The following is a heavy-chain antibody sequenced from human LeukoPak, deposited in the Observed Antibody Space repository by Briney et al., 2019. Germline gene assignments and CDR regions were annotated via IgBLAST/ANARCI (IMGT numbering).Heavy chain of an antibody. D-gene: IGHD3-10*01. CDR2: INPNSGGT. CDR3: ARDLLWFGDSWYFDL. Sequence: ASVKVSCKASGYTFTGYYMHWVRQAPGRGLEWMGWINPNSGGTNYAQKFQGRVTMTRDTSISTAYMELSRLRSDDTAVYYCARDLLWFGDSWYFDLWGRGTLVTVSS. V-gene: IGHV1-2*02. CDR1: GYTFTGYY. J-gene: IGHJ2*01.